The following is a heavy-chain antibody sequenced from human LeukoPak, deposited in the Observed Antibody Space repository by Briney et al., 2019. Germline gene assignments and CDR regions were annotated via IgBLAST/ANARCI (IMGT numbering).Heavy chain of an antibody. CDR1: GGSFSGYY. Sequence: KPSETLSLTCAVFGGSFSGYYWSWIRQPPGKGLEWIGEINHSGSTNYNPSLKSRVTISVDTSKNQFSLKLSSVTAADTAVYYCARGTLGNIVVVPAAIRPFDYWGQGTLVTVSS. CDR3: ARGTLGNIVVVPAAIRPFDY. J-gene: IGHJ4*02. D-gene: IGHD2-2*02. CDR2: INHSGST. V-gene: IGHV4-34*01.